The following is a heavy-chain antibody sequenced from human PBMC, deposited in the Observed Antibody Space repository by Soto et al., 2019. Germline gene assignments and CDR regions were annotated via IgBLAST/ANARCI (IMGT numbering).Heavy chain of an antibody. CDR3: ARGWYSSSSSKYYYYGMDV. CDR2: IIPIFGTA. D-gene: IGHD6-6*01. V-gene: IGHV1-69*13. CDR1: GGTFSSYA. Sequence: SVKVSCKASGGTFSSYAISWVRQAPGQGLEWMGGIIPIFGTANYAQKFQGRVTITADESTSTAYMELSSLRSEDTAVYYCARGWYSSSSSKYYYYGMDVWGQGTTVTVSS. J-gene: IGHJ6*02.